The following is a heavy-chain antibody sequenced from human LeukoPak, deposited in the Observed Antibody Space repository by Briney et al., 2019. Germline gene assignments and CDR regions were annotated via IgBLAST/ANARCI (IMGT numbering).Heavy chain of an antibody. Sequence: GASVKISCKASGYTFTSYYIHWVRLAPGQGLEWMGIINPSGGGTKYAQKFPGRVTMTRDRSTSTVYMELSSLRSEDTAVYYCARDSYLFVYWGQGTLVTISS. D-gene: IGHD1-26*01. V-gene: IGHV1-46*01. CDR2: INPSGGGT. J-gene: IGHJ4*02. CDR1: GYTFTSYY. CDR3: ARDSYLFVY.